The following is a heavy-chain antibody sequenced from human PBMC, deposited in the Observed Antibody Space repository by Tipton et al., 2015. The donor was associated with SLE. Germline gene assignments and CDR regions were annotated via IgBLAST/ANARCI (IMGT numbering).Heavy chain of an antibody. V-gene: IGHV4-4*07. CDR2: IYASGST. Sequence: TLSLTCTVSDGSISDYYWTWIRQPAGEGLEWIGRIYASGSTNYNPSLRSRAAMSVDTSKSHFPLKLTSVTAADTAVYYCARLPTHYDTSGWAFDIWGQGTMVTVSS. J-gene: IGHJ3*02. CDR1: DGSISDYY. CDR3: ARLPTHYDTSGWAFDI. D-gene: IGHD3-22*01.